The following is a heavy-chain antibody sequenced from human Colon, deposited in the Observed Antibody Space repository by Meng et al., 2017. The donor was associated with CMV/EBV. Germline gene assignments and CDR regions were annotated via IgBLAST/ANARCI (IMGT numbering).Heavy chain of an antibody. D-gene: IGHD1-26*01. CDR3: ARDPSGSRVPFDY. V-gene: IGHV1-2*02. Sequence: GHLVHSGAEVKKPGASVKVSCKTSGYTFSDYHIHWVRQAPGQGLEWMGWINSNSGATDYAQKFQGRFTMTRDTSITTVYMELSSLRSDDTAVYYCARDPSGSRVPFDYWGQGSLVTASS. CDR1: GYTFSDYH. CDR2: INSNSGAT. J-gene: IGHJ4*02.